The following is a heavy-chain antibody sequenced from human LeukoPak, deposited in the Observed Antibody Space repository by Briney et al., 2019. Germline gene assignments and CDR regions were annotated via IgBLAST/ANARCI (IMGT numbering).Heavy chain of an antibody. CDR2: IKQDGSEK. J-gene: IGHJ4*02. Sequence: GGSLRLSCAASGFTFSSYWMSWVRQAPGKGLEWVANIKQDGSEKYYVDSVKGRFTISRDNAKNSLYLQMNSLRAEDTAVYYCAVAGGHLWGVFDYWGQGTLVTVSS. CDR1: GFTFSSYW. D-gene: IGHD2/OR15-2a*01. CDR3: AVAGGHLWGVFDY. V-gene: IGHV3-7*01.